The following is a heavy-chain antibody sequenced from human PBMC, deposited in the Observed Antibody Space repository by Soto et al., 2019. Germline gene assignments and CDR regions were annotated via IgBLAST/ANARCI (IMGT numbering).Heavy chain of an antibody. CDR3: ARDRILDDFWSGPYYYYGMDV. V-gene: IGHV1-46*01. Sequence: ASVKVSCKASGYTFTSYYMHWVRQAPGQGLEWMGIIIPSGGSTSYAQKFQGRVTMTRDTSTSTVYMELSSLRSEDTAVYYCARDRILDDFWSGPYYYYGMDVWGQGTTVTVSS. CDR2: IIPSGGST. J-gene: IGHJ6*02. D-gene: IGHD3-3*01. CDR1: GYTFTSYY.